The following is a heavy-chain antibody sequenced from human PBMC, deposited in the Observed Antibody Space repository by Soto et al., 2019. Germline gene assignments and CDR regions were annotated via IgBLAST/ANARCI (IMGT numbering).Heavy chain of an antibody. CDR1: GFTFSSYG. Sequence: PGGSLRLSCAASGFTFSSYGMHWVRQAPGKGLEWVAVISYDGSNKYYADSVQGRFTISRDNSKNTLYLQMNSLRAEDTAVFYCAKDPLGRGYSLDAFDIWGQGTMVTVSS. D-gene: IGHD3-22*01. CDR2: ISYDGSNK. CDR3: AKDPLGRGYSLDAFDI. J-gene: IGHJ3*02. V-gene: IGHV3-30*18.